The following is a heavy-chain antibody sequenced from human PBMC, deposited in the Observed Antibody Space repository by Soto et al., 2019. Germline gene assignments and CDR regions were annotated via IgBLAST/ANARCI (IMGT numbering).Heavy chain of an antibody. J-gene: IGHJ3*02. CDR1: GYTFTSYG. D-gene: IGHD6-6*01. CDR3: AIGRVAARHWGAFDI. Sequence: QVHLVQSGAEVKKPGASVKVSCKDSGYTFTSYGISWVRQAPGQGLEWMGCISAYNGNTNYAQKLQGRVTLTTDTSTSTAYMELRSLRSDDTSVYYCAIGRVAARHWGAFDIWGQGTMVTVSS. CDR2: ISAYNGNT. V-gene: IGHV1-18*01.